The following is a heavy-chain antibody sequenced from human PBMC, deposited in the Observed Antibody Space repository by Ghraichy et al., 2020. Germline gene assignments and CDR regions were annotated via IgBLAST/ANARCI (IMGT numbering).Heavy chain of an antibody. CDR1: GFTFSSYG. CDR3: AKEWTGIAPSD. J-gene: IGHJ4*02. CDR2: ISYDGSNK. V-gene: IGHV3-30*18. D-gene: IGHD6-13*01. Sequence: LSLTCVASGFTFSSYGMHWFRQPPGKGLEWVAVISYDGSNKYYADSVKGRFTISRDNSKNTLYLQMNSLRAEDTAVYYCAKEWTGIAPSDWGQGTLVTVSS.